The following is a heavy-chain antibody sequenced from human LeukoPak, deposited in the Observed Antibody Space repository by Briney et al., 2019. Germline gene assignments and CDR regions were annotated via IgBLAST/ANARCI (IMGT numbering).Heavy chain of an antibody. V-gene: IGHV3-23*01. D-gene: IGHD6-19*01. CDR2: ISGSGGST. CDR1: GFTFSTYA. Sequence: GGSLRLSCAASGFTFSTYAMSWVRQAPGKGLEWVSTISGSGGSTYYADSVKGRFTISRDNSKNTLYLQMNSLSAEDTALYYCAKRPGPAVTGPFDYWGRGTLVTVSS. CDR3: AKRPGPAVTGPFDY. J-gene: IGHJ4*02.